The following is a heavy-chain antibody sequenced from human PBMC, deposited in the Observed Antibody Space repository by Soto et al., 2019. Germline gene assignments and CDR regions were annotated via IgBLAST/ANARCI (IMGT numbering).Heavy chain of an antibody. CDR1: GYTLTELS. V-gene: IGHV1-24*01. Sequence: ASVKVSCKVSGYTLTELSMHWVRQAPGKGLEWMGGFDPEDGETIYAQKFQGRVTMTEDTSTDTAYMELSSLRSEDTAVYYCETGLNVVPVVMLQYYYYGMDVWCQGITVTVS. J-gene: IGHJ6*02. D-gene: IGHD2-2*01. CDR2: FDPEDGET. CDR3: ETGLNVVPVVMLQYYYYGMDV.